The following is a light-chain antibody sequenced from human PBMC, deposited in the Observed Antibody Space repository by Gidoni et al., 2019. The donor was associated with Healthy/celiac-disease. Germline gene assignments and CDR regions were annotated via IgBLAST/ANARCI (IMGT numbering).Light chain of an antibody. Sequence: DIQMTQSPSSLSASVGDRVTITCRASQSISSYLNWYQQKPGKAPKLLIDAASSLQSGVPSRFSGSGSGTDFTLTISSLQPEDFANYDCQQSYSTPPELTFGGGTKVEIK. V-gene: IGKV1-39*01. CDR3: QQSYSTPPELT. J-gene: IGKJ4*01. CDR1: QSISSY. CDR2: AAS.